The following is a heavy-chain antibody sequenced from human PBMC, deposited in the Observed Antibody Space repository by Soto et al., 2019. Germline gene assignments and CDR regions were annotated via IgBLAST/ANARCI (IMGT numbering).Heavy chain of an antibody. CDR2: IKQDGSEK. CDR1: GFTFSSYW. D-gene: IGHD2-2*01. J-gene: IGHJ3*02. Sequence: GGSLILSCAASGFTFSSYWMSWVRQAPGKGLEWVANIKQDGSEKYYVDSVKGRFTISRDNAKNSLYLQMNSLRADDTAIYYCAKVSSTVWSDAFDIWGRGTMVTVSS. V-gene: IGHV3-7*05. CDR3: AKVSSTVWSDAFDI.